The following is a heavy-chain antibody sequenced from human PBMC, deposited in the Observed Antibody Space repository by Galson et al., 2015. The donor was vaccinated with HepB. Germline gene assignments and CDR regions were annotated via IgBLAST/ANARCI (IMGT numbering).Heavy chain of an antibody. CDR3: ARAPNYDYVWGSPSDDGDY. V-gene: IGHV3-74*01. D-gene: IGHD3-16*01. J-gene: IGHJ4*02. CDR1: GFTFSSYW. Sequence: SLRLSCAASGFTFSSYWMHWVRQAPGKGLVWVSRINSDGSSTSYADSVKGRFTISRDNAKNTLYLQMNSLRAEDTAVYYCARAPNYDYVWGSPSDDGDYWGQGTLSPSPQ. CDR2: INSDGSST.